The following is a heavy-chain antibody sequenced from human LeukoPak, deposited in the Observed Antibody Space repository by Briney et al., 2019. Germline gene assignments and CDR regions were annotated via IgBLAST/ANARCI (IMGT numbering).Heavy chain of an antibody. D-gene: IGHD3-9*01. CDR2: ISAYNGNT. V-gene: IGHV1-18*01. Sequence: ASVKVSCKASGYTFTSYGISWVRQAPGQGLEWMGWISAYNGNTNYAQKLQGRVTMTTDTSTSTAYMELRSLRSDDTAVYYCARDKVGGYFDWSYYYGMDVWGQGTTVTVSS. CDR1: GYTFTSYG. J-gene: IGHJ6*02. CDR3: ARDKVGGYFDWSYYYGMDV.